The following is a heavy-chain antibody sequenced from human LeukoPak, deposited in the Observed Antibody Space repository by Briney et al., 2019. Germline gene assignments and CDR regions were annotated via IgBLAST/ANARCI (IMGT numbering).Heavy chain of an antibody. J-gene: IGHJ4*02. CDR3: ARRPDSAGPFDY. CDR1: GGSISRSNYY. CDR2: ISYSGCT. D-gene: IGHD1-14*01. Sequence: PSETLSLTCTVPGGSISRSNYYWGWIRQPPGKRLKLIGSISYSGCTYYTPSLKSRVTIYGDTSTIQVSLKMSSVTAADTAVYYCARRPDSAGPFDYWGQGTLVTVSS. V-gene: IGHV4-39*01.